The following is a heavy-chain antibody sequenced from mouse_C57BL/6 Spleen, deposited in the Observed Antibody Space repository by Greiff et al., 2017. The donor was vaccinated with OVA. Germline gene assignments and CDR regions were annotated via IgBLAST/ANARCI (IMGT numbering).Heavy chain of an antibody. V-gene: IGHV2-2*01. D-gene: IGHD1-1*01. Sequence: QVQLKESGPGLVQPSQSLSITCTVSGFSLTSYGVHWVRQSPGKGLEWLGVIWSGGSTDYNAAFISRLSISKDNSKSQVFFKMNSLQADDTAIYYCARNLAISYYGRNYAMDYWGQGTSVTVSS. CDR1: GFSLTSYG. J-gene: IGHJ4*01. CDR2: IWSGGST. CDR3: ARNLAISYYGRNYAMDY.